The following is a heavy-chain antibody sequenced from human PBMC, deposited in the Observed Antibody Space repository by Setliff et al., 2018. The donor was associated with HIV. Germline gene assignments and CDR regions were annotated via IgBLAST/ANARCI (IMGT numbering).Heavy chain of an antibody. D-gene: IGHD2-15*01. CDR3: ARGGLGVVGAIDY. CDR1: GGSFSGYY. V-gene: IGHV4-34*01. CDR2: IIHSGGT. Sequence: SETLSLTCAVYGGSFSGYYWTWIRQPPGRRLEWIGEIIHSGGTNYNRSLKSRVTISVDTSKNQFSLNLSSVTAADTAVYYCARGGLGVVGAIDYWSQGTLVTVSS. J-gene: IGHJ4*02.